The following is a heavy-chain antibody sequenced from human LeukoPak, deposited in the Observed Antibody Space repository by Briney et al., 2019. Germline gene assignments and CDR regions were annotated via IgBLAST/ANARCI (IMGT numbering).Heavy chain of an antibody. CDR1: GFTFSSYA. J-gene: IGHJ4*02. CDR2: ISYDGSNK. Sequence: GGSLRLSCAASGFTFSSYAMHWVRQAPGKGLEWVAVISYDGSNKYYADSVKGRFTISRDNSKNTLYLQMNSLRAEDTAVYYCARESSSSWYFDYWGQGTLVTASS. D-gene: IGHD6-13*01. V-gene: IGHV3-30-3*01. CDR3: ARESSSSWYFDY.